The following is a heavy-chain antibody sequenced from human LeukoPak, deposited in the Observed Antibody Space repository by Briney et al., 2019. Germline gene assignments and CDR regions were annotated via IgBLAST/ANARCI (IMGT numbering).Heavy chain of an antibody. CDR1: GGTFSSYA. J-gene: IGHJ4*02. Sequence: ASVKVSCKASGGTFSSYAISWVRQAPGQGLEWMGGIIPIFGTANYAQKFQGRVTITADESTSTAYMELSSLRSEDTAVYYCARIHESASTVTAYYFDYWGQGTQVTVSS. CDR3: ARIHESASTVTAYYFDY. D-gene: IGHD4-11*01. V-gene: IGHV1-69*13. CDR2: IIPIFGTA.